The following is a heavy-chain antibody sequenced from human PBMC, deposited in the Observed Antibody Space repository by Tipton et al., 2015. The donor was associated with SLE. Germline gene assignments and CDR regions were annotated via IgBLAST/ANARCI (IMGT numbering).Heavy chain of an antibody. V-gene: IGHV3-7*01. Sequence: SLRLSCAASGFTFNTYWMSWVRQAPGKGLEWVANIKQGGGEKDYVDSVKGRFTISRDNAKNSLYLQMNSLRVEDTAVYYCASSFYCGGDCYPYYFDYWGQGTLVTVSS. CDR3: ASSFYCGGDCYPYYFDY. CDR2: IKQGGGEK. D-gene: IGHD2-21*01. CDR1: GFTFNTYW. J-gene: IGHJ4*02.